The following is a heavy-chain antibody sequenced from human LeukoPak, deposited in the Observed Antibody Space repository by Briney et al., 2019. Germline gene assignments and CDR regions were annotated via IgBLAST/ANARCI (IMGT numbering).Heavy chain of an antibody. J-gene: IGHJ2*01. CDR3: ARAGNYYFDL. D-gene: IGHD1-7*01. V-gene: IGHV3-74*01. CDR2: MNADGRTI. CDR1: GFTFSSSW. Sequence: PGGSLRLSCAASGFTFSSSWMHWVRQGPGKGLVWVARMNADGRTINYADFVKGRFTISRDNAKNTLYLQMNSLRTEDAAVYYCARAGNYYFDLWGRGTQVTVSS.